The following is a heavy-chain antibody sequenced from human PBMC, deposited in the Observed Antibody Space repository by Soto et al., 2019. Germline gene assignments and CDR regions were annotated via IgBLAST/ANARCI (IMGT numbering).Heavy chain of an antibody. CDR3: GRDLTSNANCIDS. D-gene: IGHD2-2*01. CDR1: GDYIHVGGYY. CDR2: IYYTGKT. V-gene: IGHV4-30-4*01. Sequence: PSETLSLTCSVSGDYIHVGGYYWTWIRQRPGKGLEWMGYIYYTGKTYYNPSLESRLTMSVDRSKNQFSLRLTSVTAADTAVYFCGRDLTSNANCIDSWVQGTLVTVSS. J-gene: IGHJ5*01.